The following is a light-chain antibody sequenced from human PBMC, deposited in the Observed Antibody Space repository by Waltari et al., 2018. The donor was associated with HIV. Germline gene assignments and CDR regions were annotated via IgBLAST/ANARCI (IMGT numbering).Light chain of an antibody. CDR3: QSSSDTSLSV. J-gene: IGLJ3*02. Sequence: NFMLTQPHSVSESPGKTVTISCTRSSGSISSNYVHWYQQRPGTVPSGVTYNDDHRPSGVPVRFSGTIDSSSHSAILTISGLKTEDEADYYYQSSSDTSLSVFGGGTKVTVL. CDR1: SGSISSNY. CDR2: NDD. V-gene: IGLV6-57*04.